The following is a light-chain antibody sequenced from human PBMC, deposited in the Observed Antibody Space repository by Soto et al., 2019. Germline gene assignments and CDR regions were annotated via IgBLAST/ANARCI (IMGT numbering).Light chain of an antibody. CDR3: ATWYTSLSVMV. V-gene: IGLV1-51*01. Sequence: QSALTQPPSVSAAPGQKVTISCSGSSSNIVDNFVSWYQQLPGTAPKLLILNNNERPSGIPDRFSGSKSGTSATLGITGLQTGDEADYYCATWYTSLSVMVFGGGTKVTVL. CDR1: SSNIVDNF. J-gene: IGLJ2*01. CDR2: NNN.